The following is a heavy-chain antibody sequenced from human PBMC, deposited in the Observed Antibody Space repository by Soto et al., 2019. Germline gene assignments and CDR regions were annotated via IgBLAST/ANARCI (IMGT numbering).Heavy chain of an antibody. CDR3: ARHASMVRIGVDVFDI. D-gene: IGHD3-10*01. CDR2: IDKNGNP. V-gene: IGHV4-31*03. Sequence: LSLTCNVSGGAMSSGGYSWAWLRQHPGRGLEWLGYIDKNGNPYYNPSLKSRVTISADTSKNQFSLKVNSVNAADTAVYYCARHASMVRIGVDVFDIWGQGTMVTVSS. J-gene: IGHJ3*02. CDR1: GGAMSSGGYS.